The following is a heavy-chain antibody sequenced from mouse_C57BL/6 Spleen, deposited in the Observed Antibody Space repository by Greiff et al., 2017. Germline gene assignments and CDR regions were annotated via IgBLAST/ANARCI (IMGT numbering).Heavy chain of an antibody. CDR3: TRVYYGSSYGYFDV. D-gene: IGHD1-1*01. Sequence: EVKLVESGEGLVKPGGSLKLSCAASGFTFSSYAMSWVRQTPEKRLEWVAYISSGGDYIYYADTVKGRFTISRDNARNTLYLQMSSLKSEDTAMYYCTRVYYGSSYGYFDVWSTGTTVTVSS. CDR2: ISSGGDYI. V-gene: IGHV5-9-1*02. J-gene: IGHJ1*03. CDR1: GFTFSSYA.